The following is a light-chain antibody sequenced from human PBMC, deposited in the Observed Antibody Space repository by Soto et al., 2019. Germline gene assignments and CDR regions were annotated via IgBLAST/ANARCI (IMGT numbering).Light chain of an antibody. CDR2: AAP. Sequence: DIPMTPSPSSLSASVGDRVTPTILASQSISSYLNWYQQKPGKAPKLLIYAAPSLQSGVPSSFSGSGSGTDFTLTISSLQPEDFATYYCQQSYSTPLTFGGGNKVDI. V-gene: IGKV1-39*01. J-gene: IGKJ4*01. CDR3: QQSYSTPLT. CDR1: QSISSY.